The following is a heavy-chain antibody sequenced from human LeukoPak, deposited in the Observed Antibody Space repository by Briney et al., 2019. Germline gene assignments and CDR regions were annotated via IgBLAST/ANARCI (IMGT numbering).Heavy chain of an antibody. Sequence: GRSPRLSCVASGFTFSRYAMHWVRLAPGKGLEWVAVISYDGSNKYYADSVKGRFTISRDNSKNTLYLQMNSLRAEDTALYYCAKDLHYYVAADVWGQGTAVTVSS. D-gene: IGHD3-10*02. CDR2: ISYDGSNK. J-gene: IGHJ6*02. V-gene: IGHV3-30-3*01. CDR1: GFTFSRYA. CDR3: AKDLHYYVAADV.